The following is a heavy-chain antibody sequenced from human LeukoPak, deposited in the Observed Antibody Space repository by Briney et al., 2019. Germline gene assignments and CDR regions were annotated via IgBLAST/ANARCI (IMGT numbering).Heavy chain of an antibody. D-gene: IGHD3-3*01. CDR2: ISGSGGST. Sequence: RGSLRLSCAASGFTFSSYAMSWVRQAPGKGLEWVSAISGSGGSTYYADSVKGRFTISRDNSKNTLYLQMNSLRAEDTAVYYCAKSPYYDFWSGYSLDYWGQGTLVTVSS. CDR1: GFTFSSYA. J-gene: IGHJ4*02. CDR3: AKSPYYDFWSGYSLDY. V-gene: IGHV3-23*01.